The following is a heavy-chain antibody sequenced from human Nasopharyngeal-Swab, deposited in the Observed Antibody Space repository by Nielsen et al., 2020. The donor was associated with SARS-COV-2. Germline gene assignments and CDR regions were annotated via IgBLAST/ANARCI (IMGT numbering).Heavy chain of an antibody. CDR2: IWYDGSNK. J-gene: IGHJ4*02. CDR3: ARDLIIGATTTQIFDY. V-gene: IGHV3-33*01. Sequence: VRQAPGKGLEWVAVIWYDGSNKYYADSVKGRFTISRDNSKNTLYLQMNSLRAEDTAMYYCARDLIIGATTTQIFDYWGQGTLVTVSS. D-gene: IGHD1-26*01.